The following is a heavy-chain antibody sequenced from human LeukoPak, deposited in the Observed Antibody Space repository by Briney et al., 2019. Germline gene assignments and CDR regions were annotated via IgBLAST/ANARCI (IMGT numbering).Heavy chain of an antibody. CDR2: ISGSSGST. CDR1: GFTFSSYA. D-gene: IGHD2-2*01. CDR3: AKDLGIVVVPAAIGGAFDI. J-gene: IGHJ3*02. V-gene: IGHV3-23*01. Sequence: GGSLRLSCAASGFTFSSYAMSWVRQAPGKGLEWVSAISGSSGSTYYADSVKGRFTMSRDNSKNTLYLQLNRLRAEDTAVYYCAKDLGIVVVPAAIGGAFDIWGQGTMVTVSS.